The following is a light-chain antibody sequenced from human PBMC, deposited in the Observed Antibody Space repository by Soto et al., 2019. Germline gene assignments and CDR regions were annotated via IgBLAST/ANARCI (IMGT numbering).Light chain of an antibody. CDR3: QQYVRSPWT. V-gene: IGKV3-15*01. J-gene: IGKJ1*01. CDR2: GAS. Sequence: EIVMAQSPATLSVSPGERAILSCRASQNIGSNLAWYQQRPGQAPRLLIYGASSRVTGIPARFSGSGSGTDFTLTISRLEPEDFAVYYCQQYVRSPWTFGQGTKVDIK. CDR1: QNIGSN.